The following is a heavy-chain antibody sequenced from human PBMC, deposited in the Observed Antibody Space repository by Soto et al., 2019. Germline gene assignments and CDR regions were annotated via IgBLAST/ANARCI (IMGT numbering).Heavy chain of an antibody. CDR2: ISVYSGDT. V-gene: IGHV1-18*01. J-gene: IGHJ4*02. CDR1: GYTFTNYG. D-gene: IGHD4-17*01. CDR3: ARVGGVRGYHYVDAFDY. Sequence: QVQLVQSGAEVKKPGASVKVSCKTSGYTFTNYGINWLRQAPGQGLEWMGWISVYSGDTNYAQKFQGRVPMTTDTSTGTAYMELWSLKSDDTAVYYCARVGGVRGYHYVDAFDYWGQGSLVSVSA.